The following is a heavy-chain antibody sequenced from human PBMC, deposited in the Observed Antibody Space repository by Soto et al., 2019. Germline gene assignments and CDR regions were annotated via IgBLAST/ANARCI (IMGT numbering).Heavy chain of an antibody. Sequence: QLQLQESGPGLVKPSETLSLTCTVSGGSISSSSYYWGWIRQPPGKGLEWIGSIYYSGSTYYNPSLKSRVTISVDTSKNQFSLKLSSVTAADTAVYYCARGYGDWGDYYYYGMDVWGQGTTVTVSS. J-gene: IGHJ6*02. V-gene: IGHV4-39*01. CDR3: ARGYGDWGDYYYYGMDV. CDR1: GGSISSSSYY. D-gene: IGHD2-21*01. CDR2: IYYSGST.